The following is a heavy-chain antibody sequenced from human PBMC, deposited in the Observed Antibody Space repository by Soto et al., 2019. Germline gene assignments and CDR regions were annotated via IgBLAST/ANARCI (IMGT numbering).Heavy chain of an antibody. V-gene: IGHV3-23*01. Sequence: GGSLRLSCAASGFTFSSYAMSWVRQAPGKGLEWVSAISGSGGSTYYADSVKGRFTISRDNSKNTLYLQMNSLRAEDTAVYYFAKDRGGYGDSYFDYWGQGTLVTVSS. CDR3: AKDRGGYGDSYFDY. D-gene: IGHD4-17*01. CDR2: ISGSGGST. CDR1: GFTFSSYA. J-gene: IGHJ4*02.